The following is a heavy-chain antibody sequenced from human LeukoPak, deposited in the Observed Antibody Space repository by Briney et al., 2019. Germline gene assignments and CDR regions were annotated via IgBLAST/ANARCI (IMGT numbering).Heavy chain of an antibody. CDR3: ASRDPCSGGTCYGLGY. CDR1: GLTFSSQS. D-gene: IGHD2-15*01. J-gene: IGHJ4*02. V-gene: IGHV3-23*01. Sequence: GGSLRLSCAASGLTFSSQSMAWVRQAPGRGLEWVSVISGAGTTTYYADSVKGRVTISRDNSNNTLYLLMSSLRAEDTAVYYCASRDPCSGGTCYGLGYWGQGAQVTVSS. CDR2: ISGAGTTT.